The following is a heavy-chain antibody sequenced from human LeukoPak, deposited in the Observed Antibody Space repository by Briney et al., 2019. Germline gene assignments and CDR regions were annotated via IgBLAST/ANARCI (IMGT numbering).Heavy chain of an antibody. CDR1: GGTFSSYA. CDR2: IIPIFGTA. CDR3: ASDTSGYCSGGSCYYR. D-gene: IGHD2-15*01. Sequence: SVKVSCKASGGTFSSYAISWVRQAPGQGREWMGGIIPIFGTANYAQKFQGRVTITADKSTSTAYMELSSLRSEDTAVYYCASDTSGYCSGGSCYYRWGQGTLVTVSS. J-gene: IGHJ4*02. V-gene: IGHV1-69*06.